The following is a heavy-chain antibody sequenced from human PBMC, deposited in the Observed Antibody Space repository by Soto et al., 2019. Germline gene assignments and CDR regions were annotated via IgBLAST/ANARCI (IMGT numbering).Heavy chain of an antibody. CDR3: AREGVTTYFQH. J-gene: IGHJ1*01. D-gene: IGHD3-22*01. CDR2: IYHSGST. Sequence: SETLSLTCAVSGGSISSGGYSWSWIRQPPGKGLEWIGYIYHSGSTYYNPSLKSRVTISVDRSKNQFSLKLSSVTAADTAVYYCAREGVTTYFQHWGQGTLVTVS. CDR1: GGSISSGGYS. V-gene: IGHV4-30-2*01.